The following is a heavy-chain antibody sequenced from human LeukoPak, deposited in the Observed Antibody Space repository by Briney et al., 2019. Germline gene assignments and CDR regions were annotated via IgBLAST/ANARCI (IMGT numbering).Heavy chain of an antibody. CDR3: ARGYSSSWVLPGNWFDP. V-gene: IGHV3-7*01. Sequence: GGSLRLSCAASGFTFSSYWMSWVRQAPGKGLEWVANIKQDGSEKYYVDSVKGRFTISRDNAKNSLYLQMNSLRAEDTAVYYCARGYSSSWVLPGNWFDPWGQGTLVTVSS. J-gene: IGHJ5*02. CDR2: IKQDGSEK. D-gene: IGHD6-13*01. CDR1: GFTFSSYW.